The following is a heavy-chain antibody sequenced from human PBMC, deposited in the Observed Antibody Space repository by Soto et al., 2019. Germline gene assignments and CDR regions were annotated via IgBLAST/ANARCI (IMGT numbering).Heavy chain of an antibody. CDR3: ARNGAGFGFDI. CDR1: GRSMSGYN. Sequence: QVQQQQWGARLLKPSETLSLTCAEYGRSMSGYNWSWLRRSPVRGLEWIGEIGPTGDTNYGPSFMSRVTVSGDTSKYEWALRLTQVTAADTATYLCARNGAGFGFDIWGLGTMVSVSS. J-gene: IGHJ3*02. V-gene: IGHV4-34*02. CDR2: IGPTGDT. D-gene: IGHD1-26*01.